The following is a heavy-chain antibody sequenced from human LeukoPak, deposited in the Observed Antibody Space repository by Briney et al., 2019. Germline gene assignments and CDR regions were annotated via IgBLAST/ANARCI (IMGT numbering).Heavy chain of an antibody. J-gene: IGHJ4*02. CDR1: VFVFSSYS. CDR3: ARSPVSDY. CDR2: ISYDGSNK. V-gene: IGHV3-30-3*01. Sequence: GGSMILSCAASVFVFSSYSIHWVRQAPGKGLEWVAVISYDGSNKYYADSVKGQFTISRDNSKNTLYLQMNSLRAEDTAVYYCARSPVSDYWGQGTLVTVSS.